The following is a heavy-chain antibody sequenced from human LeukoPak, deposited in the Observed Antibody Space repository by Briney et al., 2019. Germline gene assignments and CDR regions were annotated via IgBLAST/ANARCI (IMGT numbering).Heavy chain of an antibody. CDR2: IYYSGGT. CDR1: GGSISSYY. D-gene: IGHD2-2*01. CDR3: ARLDIVVVPAAILYYFDY. Sequence: SETLSLTCTVSGGSISSYYWSWIRQPPGKGLEWIGYIYYSGGTNDNPSLKSRVTISVDTSKNQFSLKLSSVTAADTAVYYCARLDIVVVPAAILYYFDYWGQGTLVTVSS. J-gene: IGHJ4*02. V-gene: IGHV4-59*08.